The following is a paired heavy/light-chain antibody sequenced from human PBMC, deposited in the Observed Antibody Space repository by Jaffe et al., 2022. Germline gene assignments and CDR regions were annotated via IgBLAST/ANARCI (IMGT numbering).Heavy chain of an antibody. CDR1: GFTFSSTS. CDR2: ISSSSSTI. J-gene: IGHJ4*02. D-gene: IGHD4-17*01. Sequence: EVHLVESGGGLVQPGGSLRLSCAASGFTFSSTSINWVRQAPGKGLEWVSYISSSSSTIYYADSVKGRFTISRDNAKNSLYLQMNSLRAEDTAVYYCAKDYYGDSSFDYWGQGTLVTVSS. CDR3: AKDYYGDSSFDY. V-gene: IGHV3-48*01.
Light chain of an antibody. CDR1: QSVSSSY. CDR2: GAS. Sequence: EIVLTQSPGTLSLSPGERATLSCRASQSVSSSYLAWYQQKPGQAPRLLIYGASSRATGIPDRFSGSGSGTDFTLTISRLEPEDFAVYYCQQYGRSSWTFGQGTKVEIK. CDR3: QQYGRSSWT. V-gene: IGKV3-20*01. J-gene: IGKJ1*01.